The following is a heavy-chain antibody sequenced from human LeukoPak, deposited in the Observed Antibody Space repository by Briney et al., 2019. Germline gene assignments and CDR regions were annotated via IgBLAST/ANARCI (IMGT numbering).Heavy chain of an antibody. D-gene: IGHD3-10*01. CDR3: ARDYGSGSYYDY. CDR1: GGSISRGGYY. CDR2: IYYSGST. J-gene: IGHJ4*02. Sequence: SQTLSLTCTVSGGSISRGGYYWSWIRQHPGKGLEWIGYIYYSGSTYYNPSLKSRVTISVDTSKNQFSLKLSSVTAADTAVYYCARDYGSGSYYDYWGQGTLVTVSS. V-gene: IGHV4-31*03.